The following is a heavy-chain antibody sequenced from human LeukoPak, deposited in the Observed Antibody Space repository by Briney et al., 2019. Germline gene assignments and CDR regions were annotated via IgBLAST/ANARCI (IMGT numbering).Heavy chain of an antibody. CDR3: ARSAGGSTFSY. CDR2: ISPSGDST. V-gene: IGHV1-46*01. CDR1: GYTFTSYY. J-gene: IGHJ4*02. Sequence: ASVKVSCKASGYTFTSYYMHWVRQARGQGLEWMGAISPSGDSTNYAQKIQGRATMTGDTSTSTVYMELSTLKSEDTAVYYCARSAGGSTFSYWGQGTLVTVSS. D-gene: IGHD6-13*01.